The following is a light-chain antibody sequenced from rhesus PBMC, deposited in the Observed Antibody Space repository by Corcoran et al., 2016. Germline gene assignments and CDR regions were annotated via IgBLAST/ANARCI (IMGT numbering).Light chain of an antibody. V-gene: IGKV1-22*01. CDR1: QGISSW. J-gene: IGKJ4*01. CDR2: KAS. Sequence: DIRMTQSPSSLSASVGDKVTITCRASQGISSWLAWYQQKQGKTPKLLIYKASCLQSGVPSRFSGSGSGTDFTLTISSLQPEDFATYYCLQCSSTPLSFGGGTKVEIK. CDR3: LQCSSTPLS.